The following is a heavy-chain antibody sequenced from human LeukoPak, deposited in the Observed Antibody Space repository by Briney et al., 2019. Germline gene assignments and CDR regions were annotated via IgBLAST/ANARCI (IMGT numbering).Heavy chain of an antibody. J-gene: IGHJ5*02. Sequence: SETLSLTCTVSGGSISSSSYYWGWIRQPPGKGLEWIGSIYYSGSTYYNPSLKSRVTISVDTSKNRFSLKLSSVTAADTAVYYCARLIWFDPWGQGTLVTVSS. CDR3: ARLIWFDP. V-gene: IGHV4-39*01. CDR2: IYYSGST. CDR1: GGSISSSSYY.